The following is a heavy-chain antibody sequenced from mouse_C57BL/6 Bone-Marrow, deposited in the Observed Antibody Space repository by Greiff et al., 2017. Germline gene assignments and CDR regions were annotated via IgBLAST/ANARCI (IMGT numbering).Heavy chain of an antibody. J-gene: IGHJ1*03. V-gene: IGHV2-2*01. CDR3: ARNWPYYYGSSDWYFDV. CDR1: GFSLTSYG. CDR2: IWSGGST. D-gene: IGHD1-1*01. Sequence: VQLVESGPGLVQPSQSLSITCTVSGFSLTSYGVHWVRQSPGKGLEWLGVIWSGGSTDYNAAFISRLSISKDNSKSHVFFKMNSLQADDTAIYYCARNWPYYYGSSDWYFDVWGTGTTVTVSS.